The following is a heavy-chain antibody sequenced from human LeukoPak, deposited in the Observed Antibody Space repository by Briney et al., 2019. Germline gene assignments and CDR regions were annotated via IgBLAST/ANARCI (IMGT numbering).Heavy chain of an antibody. D-gene: IGHD6-19*01. J-gene: IGHJ4*02. CDR2: ISGSGGST. CDR3: AKSNRIAVAGTFG. Sequence: GGSLRLSCAASGFTFSSYAMRWVSQAPGKGREWVSAISGSGGSTYYADSVKGRFTISRDNSKNTLYMQMNRLRAEDTAVYYCAKSNRIAVAGTFGGGQGTLVTVSS. CDR1: GFTFSSYA. V-gene: IGHV3-23*01.